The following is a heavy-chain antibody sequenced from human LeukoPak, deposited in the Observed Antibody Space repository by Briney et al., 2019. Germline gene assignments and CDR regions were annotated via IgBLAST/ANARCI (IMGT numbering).Heavy chain of an antibody. V-gene: IGHV4-4*07. J-gene: IGHJ4*02. CDR2: IYTSGST. Sequence: PSETLSLTCTVSGVSISNYYWSWIRQSAGKGLEWIGRIYTSGSTNYNPSLKSRVTMSVDTSKNQFSLKLSSVTAAGTAVYYCARTHCSGGNCYSEDYWGQGTLVTVSS. CDR1: GVSISNYY. CDR3: ARTHCSGGNCYSEDY. D-gene: IGHD2-15*01.